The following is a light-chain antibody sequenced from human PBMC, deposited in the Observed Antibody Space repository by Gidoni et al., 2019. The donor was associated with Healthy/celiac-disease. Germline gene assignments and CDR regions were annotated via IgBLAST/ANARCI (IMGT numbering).Light chain of an antibody. CDR3: QSYDSSLSGYV. V-gene: IGLV1-40*01. CDR2: GNS. Sequence: QSVLTQPPSVSGAPGQSVTISYTGSSSNIGAGYDVHWYQQLPGTAPKLLIYGNSNRPSGVPDRFSGSKSGTSASLAITGLQAEDEADYYCQSYDSSLSGYVFGTGTKVTVL. J-gene: IGLJ1*01. CDR1: SSNIGAGYD.